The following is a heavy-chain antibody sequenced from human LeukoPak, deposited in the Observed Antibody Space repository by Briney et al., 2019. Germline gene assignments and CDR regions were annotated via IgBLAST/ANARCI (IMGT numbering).Heavy chain of an antibody. CDR3: TRDAQRGLDYSLFLEH. J-gene: IGHJ4*02. D-gene: IGHD4-11*01. CDR2: IWSDGTNQ. V-gene: IGHV3-33*01. CDR1: GFTFSNYG. Sequence: PGGSLRLSCEADGFTFSNYGMHSVRQAPGKGLEWVAVIWSDGTNQYYADSVKGRFTISRDNFKNMVSLQMNRLRAEDTAVYYCTRDAQRGLDYSLFLEHWGQGSLVTVSS.